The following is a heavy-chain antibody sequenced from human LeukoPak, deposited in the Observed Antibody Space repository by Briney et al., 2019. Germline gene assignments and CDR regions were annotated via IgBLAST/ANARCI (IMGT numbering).Heavy chain of an antibody. Sequence: SETLSLTCAVYGGSFSGYYWSWIRQPPGKGLEWIGEINHSGSTNYNPSLKSRVTISVDTSKNQFSLKLSSVTAADTAVYYCARLRIAVADRWGQGTLVTVSS. J-gene: IGHJ4*02. V-gene: IGHV4-34*01. CDR2: INHSGST. D-gene: IGHD6-19*01. CDR1: GGSFSGYY. CDR3: ARLRIAVADR.